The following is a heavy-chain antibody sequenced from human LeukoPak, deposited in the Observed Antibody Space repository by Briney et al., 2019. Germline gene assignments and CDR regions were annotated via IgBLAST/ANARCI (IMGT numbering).Heavy chain of an antibody. CDR1: GDSISNYY. CDR3: ARLPLRNWFDP. J-gene: IGHJ5*02. CDR2: IYYSGGT. Sequence: SETLTLTCTVSGDSISNYYWSWIRQPPGKGLEWIGYIYYSGGTNYNPSLKSRVTISVDTSKNQFSLKLTSVTAADTAVYYCARLPLRNWFDPWGQGTLVTVSS. V-gene: IGHV4-59*08.